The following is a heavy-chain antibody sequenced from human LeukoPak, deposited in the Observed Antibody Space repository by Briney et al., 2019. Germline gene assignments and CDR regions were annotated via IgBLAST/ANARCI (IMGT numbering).Heavy chain of an antibody. V-gene: IGHV1-2*04. Sequence: KPGASVKVSCKASGYTFTGYYMHWVRQAPGQGLEWMGWINPNSGGTNYAQKSQGWVTMTRDTSISTAYMELSRLRSDDTAVYYCARERGGYCSGGSCYPNWFDPWGQGTLVTVSS. D-gene: IGHD2-15*01. CDR1: GYTFTGYY. J-gene: IGHJ5*02. CDR2: INPNSGGT. CDR3: ARERGGYCSGGSCYPNWFDP.